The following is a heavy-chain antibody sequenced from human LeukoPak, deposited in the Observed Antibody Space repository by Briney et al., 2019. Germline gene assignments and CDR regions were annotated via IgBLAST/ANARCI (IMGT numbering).Heavy chain of an antibody. CDR3: AREGYSSGWYRGGFDY. V-gene: IGHV1-69*04. CDR2: IIPILGIA. Sequence: ASVKVSCKASGGTFSSYAISWVRQAPGQGLEWMGRIIPILGIANYAQKFQGRVTITADKSTSTAYMELSSLRSGDTAVYYCAREGYSSGWYRGGFDYWGQGTLVTVSS. D-gene: IGHD6-19*01. J-gene: IGHJ4*02. CDR1: GGTFSSYA.